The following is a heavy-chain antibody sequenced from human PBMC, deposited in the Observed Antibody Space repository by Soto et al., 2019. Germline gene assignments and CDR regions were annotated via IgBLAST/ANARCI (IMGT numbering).Heavy chain of an antibody. Sequence: GGSLRLSCAASGFTFDEYALTWVRQAPGKGLEWVVVINWNGGSKGYADSVKGRFTISRDNAKISLYLQMNNLRAEDTAFYFCARATQSYYDTSGYYSYVHWGQGAQVTVSS. CDR1: GFTFDEYA. V-gene: IGHV3-20*04. CDR3: ARATQSYYDTSGYYSYVH. CDR2: INWNGGSK. D-gene: IGHD3-22*01. J-gene: IGHJ4*02.